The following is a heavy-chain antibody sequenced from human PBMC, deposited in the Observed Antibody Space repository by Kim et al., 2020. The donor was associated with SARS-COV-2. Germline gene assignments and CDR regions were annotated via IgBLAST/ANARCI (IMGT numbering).Heavy chain of an antibody. Sequence: NYNPSFKSRVTISPDTSKNQVSLKLSCVTAADTAVYYCGRAGDSSGYPDYWGQGILVTVSS. CDR3: GRAGDSSGYPDY. D-gene: IGHD3-22*01. J-gene: IGHJ4*02. V-gene: IGHV4-59*01.